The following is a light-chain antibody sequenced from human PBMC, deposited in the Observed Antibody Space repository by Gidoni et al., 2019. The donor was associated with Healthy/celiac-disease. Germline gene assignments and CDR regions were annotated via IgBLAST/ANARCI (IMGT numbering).Light chain of an antibody. J-gene: IGKJ5*01. CDR3: QQYGSSPPIT. Sequence: EIVLTQSPGTLSLSPGERATLSCRASQSVSSSYLAWYQQKPGQAPSLLIYGASSRATGSPDRCSGSGSGTEVTLNISRLEPEDFAVYYCQQYGSSPPITFGQGTRLEIK. V-gene: IGKV3-20*01. CDR1: QSVSSSY. CDR2: GAS.